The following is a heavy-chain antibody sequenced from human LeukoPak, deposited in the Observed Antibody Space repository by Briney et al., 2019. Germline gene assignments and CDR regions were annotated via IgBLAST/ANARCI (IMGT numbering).Heavy chain of an antibody. CDR2: IYYSGST. J-gene: IGHJ3*02. CDR3: ARAGHHDAFDI. Sequence: SETLSLTCTVSGGSISSGGYYWSWIRQPPGKGLEWIGYIYYSGSTYYNPSLKSRVTISVDTSKNQFSLQLNSVTPEDTAVYYCARAGHHDAFDIWGQGTMVTVSS. CDR1: GGSISSGGYY. V-gene: IGHV4-30-4*08. D-gene: IGHD7-27*01.